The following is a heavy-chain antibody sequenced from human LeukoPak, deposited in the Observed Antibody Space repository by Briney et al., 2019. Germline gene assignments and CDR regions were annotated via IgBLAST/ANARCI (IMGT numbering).Heavy chain of an antibody. CDR3: ARGLTSYYYYYYMDV. CDR2: INPNSGGT. D-gene: IGHD4-11*01. V-gene: IGHV1-2*02. CDR1: GYTFTGYY. Sequence: GASVKVSCKASGYTFTGYYMHWVRQAPGQGLEWMGWINPNSGGTNYAQKFQGRVTMTRDTSISTAYMELSRLRSDDTAVYYCARGLTSYYYYYYMDVWGKGTTVTVSS. J-gene: IGHJ6*03.